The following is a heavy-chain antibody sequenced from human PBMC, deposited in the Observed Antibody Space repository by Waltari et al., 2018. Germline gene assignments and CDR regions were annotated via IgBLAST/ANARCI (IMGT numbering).Heavy chain of an antibody. J-gene: IGHJ4*02. V-gene: IGHV3-21*04. CDR3: TRRRYSYGFYY. CDR1: GFIFGDYA. Sequence: EVQLVESVGHLVQPGGSLRLSCAASGFIFGDYAMHWVRQAPGKGLEWVSTISSTSDDYIYYADSVKGRFTISRDNAKNSLSLQMSSLRAEDTAVYYCTRRRYSYGFYYWGQGVLVTVSS. CDR2: ISSTSDDYI. D-gene: IGHD5-18*01.